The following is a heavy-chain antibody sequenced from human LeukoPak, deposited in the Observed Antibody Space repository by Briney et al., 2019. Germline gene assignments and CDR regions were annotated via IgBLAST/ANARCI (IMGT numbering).Heavy chain of an antibody. CDR1: GFTFSSYE. V-gene: IGHV3-48*03. D-gene: IGHD3-10*01. J-gene: IGHJ6*04. CDR2: ISSSGSTI. CDR3: AREWWGMVRGTSYGMDV. Sequence: QSGGSLRLSCAASGFTFSSYEMNWVRQAPGKGLEGVSYISSSGSTIYYADSVKGRFTISRDNAKNSLYLQMNRLRAEDTAVYYCAREWWGMVRGTSYGMDVRGKGTTVTVSS.